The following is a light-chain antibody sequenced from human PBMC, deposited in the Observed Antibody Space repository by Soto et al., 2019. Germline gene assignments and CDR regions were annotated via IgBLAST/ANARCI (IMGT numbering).Light chain of an antibody. Sequence: IQLTQSPSSLSASVGDRVTLTCRASQDINKFLAWFQQTPGKAPKLLVYSAPTLHSGVPSRFSGSGSGTDFALTISSLQPEDFATDYCQQLKTYPYTFGQGTRLEIK. J-gene: IGKJ2*01. CDR3: QQLKTYPYT. CDR2: SAP. V-gene: IGKV1-9*01. CDR1: QDINKF.